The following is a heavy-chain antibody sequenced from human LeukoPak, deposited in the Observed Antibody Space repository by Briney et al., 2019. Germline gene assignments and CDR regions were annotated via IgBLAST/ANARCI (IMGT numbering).Heavy chain of an antibody. CDR1: GASISSGSYY. Sequence: SQTLSLTCTVSGASISSGSYYWSWIRQPAGKGLEWIGRIYTSGSTNYNPSLKSRVTISVDTSKNQFSLKLRSVTAADTAVYYCARDFNVVGFDPWGQGTLVTVSS. CDR3: ARDFNVVGFDP. J-gene: IGHJ5*02. CDR2: IYTSGST. D-gene: IGHD2-21*01. V-gene: IGHV4-61*02.